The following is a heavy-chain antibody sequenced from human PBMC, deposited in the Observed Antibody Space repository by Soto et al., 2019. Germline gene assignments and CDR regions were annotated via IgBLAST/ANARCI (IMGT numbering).Heavy chain of an antibody. J-gene: IGHJ4*02. CDR3: AKLGSGYDYFDY. V-gene: IGHV3-9*01. Sequence: GGSLRLSCAASGFTFDDYAMHWVRQAPGKGLEWVSGISWNSGSIGYADSVKGRFTISRDNAKNSLYLQMNSLRAEDTALYYCAKLGSGYDYFDYWGQGTLVTLPS. D-gene: IGHD5-12*01. CDR2: ISWNSGSI. CDR1: GFTFDDYA.